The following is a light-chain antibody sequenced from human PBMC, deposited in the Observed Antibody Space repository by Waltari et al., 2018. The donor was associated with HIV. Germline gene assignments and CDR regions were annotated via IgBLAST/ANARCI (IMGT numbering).Light chain of an antibody. CDR1: ELGDKY. CDR2: QDD. Sequence: SYEVTQPPSVDVSPGQTASITCSGYELGDKYTCWYQQKPGQSPLLVIYQDDKRPSGIPARFSASSSGHTATLTISGTLPMDEADYYCQAWGSTTSGVFGRGTKLTVL. V-gene: IGLV3-1*01. J-gene: IGLJ2*01. CDR3: QAWGSTTSGV.